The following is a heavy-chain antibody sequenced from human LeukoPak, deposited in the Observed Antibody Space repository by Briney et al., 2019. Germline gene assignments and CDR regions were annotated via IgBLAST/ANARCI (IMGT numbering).Heavy chain of an antibody. CDR2: VNLRGFT. CDR3: AREGGPYRPLDY. V-gene: IGHV4-4*02. CDR1: GGSVTSTNY. Sequence: PSETLSLTCGVSGGSVTSTNYWTWVRQPPGKGLEWIGEVNLRGFTNYNPSLMGRVAISVDTSENHISLQLPSVTAADTAVYYCAREGGPYRPLDYSGQGTLVTVSS. J-gene: IGHJ4*02.